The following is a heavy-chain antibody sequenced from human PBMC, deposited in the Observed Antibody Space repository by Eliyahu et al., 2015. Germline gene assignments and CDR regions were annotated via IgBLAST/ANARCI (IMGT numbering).Heavy chain of an antibody. CDR1: GFTVXSNY. CDR3: ARDLGAYKRAFDY. J-gene: IGHJ4*02. V-gene: IGHV3-53*01. CDR2: MYNGGAT. D-gene: IGHD1-26*01. Sequence: EVQLVESGGGLIQPGGSLRLSCAASGFTVXSNYMRWVRQAPGKGLEWLSVMYNGGATYYADSVKGRFTISRDNSKNTLYLQMNSLRADDTAVYYCARDLGAYKRAFDYWGQGTLVTVSS.